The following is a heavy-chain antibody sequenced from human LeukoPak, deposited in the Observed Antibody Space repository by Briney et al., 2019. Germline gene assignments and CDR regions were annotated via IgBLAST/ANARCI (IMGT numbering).Heavy chain of an antibody. Sequence: GGSLRLSCAASGFTFSSYAMHWVRQAPGKGLEWVAVISYDGTDAYYADSVKGRFTISRDTSKNSLYLQMNSLRAEDTAVFYCARIRGGPIDYWGQGTLVTVSS. D-gene: IGHD3-16*01. CDR2: ISYDGTDA. CDR1: GFTFSSYA. V-gene: IGHV3-30-3*01. CDR3: ARIRGGPIDY. J-gene: IGHJ4*02.